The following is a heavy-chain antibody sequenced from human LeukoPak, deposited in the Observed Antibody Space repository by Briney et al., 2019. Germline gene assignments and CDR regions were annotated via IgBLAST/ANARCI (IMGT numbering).Heavy chain of an antibody. CDR1: GFTLSRSA. V-gene: IGHV3-33*07. J-gene: IGHJ4*02. CDR2: IWSDGTTE. Sequence: GGSLRLSCAASGFTLSRSAMYWVRQAPGKGLEWVAVIWSDGTTEKYADSVKGRFTISRDSSTNTLFLQMNSLRAEDTAVYYCARDPTSYYDSSGYPSPSYYFGFWGQGTLVTVSS. D-gene: IGHD3-22*01. CDR3: ARDPTSYYDSSGYPSPSYYFGF.